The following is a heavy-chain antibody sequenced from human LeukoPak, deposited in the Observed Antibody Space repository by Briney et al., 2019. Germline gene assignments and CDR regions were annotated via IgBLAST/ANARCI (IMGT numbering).Heavy chain of an antibody. Sequence: SETLSLTCTVSGGSISSGGYYWSWIRQPPGKGLEWIGYIYHSGSTYYNPSLKSRVTISVDRSKNQFSLKLSSVTAADTAVYYCARGGVHAVVSDYYSYYGMGVWGLGTTVTVSS. CDR1: GGSISSGGYY. D-gene: IGHD3-16*02. CDR2: IYHSGST. V-gene: IGHV4-30-2*01. CDR3: ARGGVHAVVSDYYSYYGMGV. J-gene: IGHJ6*02.